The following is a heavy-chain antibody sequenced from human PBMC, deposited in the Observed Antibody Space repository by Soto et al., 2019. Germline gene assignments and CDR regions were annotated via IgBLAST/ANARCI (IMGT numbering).Heavy chain of an antibody. CDR1: GYSISSGYY. CDR3: ARLPYGSGSYYLGNDAFDI. J-gene: IGHJ3*02. D-gene: IGHD3-10*01. V-gene: IGHV4-38-2*01. CDR2: IYHSGST. Sequence: KSSETLSLTCAVSGYSISSGYYWGWIRQPPGKGLEWIGSIYHSGSTYYNPSLKSRVTISVDTSKNQFSLKLSSVTAADTAVYYCARLPYGSGSYYLGNDAFDIWGQGTMVTVSS.